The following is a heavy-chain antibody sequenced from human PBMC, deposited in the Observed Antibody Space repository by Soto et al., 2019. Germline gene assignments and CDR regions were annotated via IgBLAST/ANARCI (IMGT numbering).Heavy chain of an antibody. Sequence: QVQLVQSGAEVKKPGASVKVSCKASGYTFTSYGISWVRQAPGQGREWMGWISAYNGNTNYAQKLQGRVTMTTDTSTSTAYMELRSLRADDTAVYYCARVGAQYSSGWYADYWGQGTLVTVSS. J-gene: IGHJ4*02. D-gene: IGHD6-19*01. CDR2: ISAYNGNT. V-gene: IGHV1-18*01. CDR1: GYTFTSYG. CDR3: ARVGAQYSSGWYADY.